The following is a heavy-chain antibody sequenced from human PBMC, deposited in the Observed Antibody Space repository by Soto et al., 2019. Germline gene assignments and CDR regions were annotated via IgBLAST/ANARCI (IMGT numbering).Heavy chain of an antibody. CDR1: GGSFSGYY. Sequence: SETLSLTCAVYGGSFSGYYWSWIRQPPGKGLEWIGYIYYSGSTYYNPSLKSRVTISVDTSKNQFSLKLSSVTAADTAVYYCARGGVTTVDYWGQGTLVTVSS. V-gene: IGHV4-34*09. J-gene: IGHJ4*02. CDR3: ARGGVTTVDY. CDR2: IYYSGST. D-gene: IGHD4-4*01.